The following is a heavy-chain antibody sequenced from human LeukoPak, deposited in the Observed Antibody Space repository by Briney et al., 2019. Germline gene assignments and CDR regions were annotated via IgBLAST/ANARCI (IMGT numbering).Heavy chain of an antibody. D-gene: IGHD3-10*01. V-gene: IGHV4-39*07. CDR2: TYFSGRT. J-gene: IGHJ6*03. Sequence: SETLSLTCTVSGAFITSSSYYWGWIRQPPGKGLEWIGSTYFSGRTYHNPSRKSRVIISVDTSKNQFSLKLSSVTAADTAVYYCARGRITMIRGVTIPKGPPEDYSYMDVWGKGTTVTVSS. CDR1: GAFITSSSYY. CDR3: ARGRITMIRGVTIPKGPPEDYSYMDV.